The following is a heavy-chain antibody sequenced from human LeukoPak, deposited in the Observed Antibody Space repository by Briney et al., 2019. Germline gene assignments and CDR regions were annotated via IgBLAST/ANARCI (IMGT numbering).Heavy chain of an antibody. CDR1: GGSVSSSNYY. CDR2: ISYSGST. Sequence: PSETLSLTCTVSGGSVSSSNYYWGWIRQPPGKGLEWIGSISYSGSTYYNPSLKSRVTISVDTSKNQFFLNLRSVTAADTAVYYCARPRSRVSWFDPWGQGTLVTVSS. CDR3: ARPRSRVSWFDP. J-gene: IGHJ5*02. D-gene: IGHD2-8*01. V-gene: IGHV4-39*01.